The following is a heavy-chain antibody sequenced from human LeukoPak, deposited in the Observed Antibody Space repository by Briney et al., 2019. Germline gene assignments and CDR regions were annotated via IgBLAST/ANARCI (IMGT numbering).Heavy chain of an antibody. Sequence: ASVKVSCKASGYTFTSYGISWVRQAPGQGLEWMGWIRAYNGNTHYAQKLQGRVTMTTDASTSTAYMELRSLRSDDTAVYYCARDHLPAAAGEKTYYYYYYYMDVWGKGTTVTVSS. D-gene: IGHD6-13*01. CDR3: ARDHLPAAAGEKTYYYYYYYMDV. J-gene: IGHJ6*03. CDR1: GYTFTSYG. V-gene: IGHV1-18*01. CDR2: IRAYNGNT.